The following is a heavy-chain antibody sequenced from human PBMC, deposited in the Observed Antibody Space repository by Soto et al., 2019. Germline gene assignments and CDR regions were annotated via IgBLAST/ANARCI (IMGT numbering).Heavy chain of an antibody. CDR1: GFTFSSYA. CDR2: ISYDGSNK. J-gene: IGHJ6*02. CDR3: ARGYGMDV. V-gene: IGHV3-30-3*01. Sequence: QVQLVESGGGMVQPGRSLRLSCAASGFTFSSYAMHWVRQAPGKGLEWVAVISYDGSNKYYADSVKGRFTISRDNSKNTLYLQMNSLRAEDTAVYYCARGYGMDVWGQGTTVTVSS.